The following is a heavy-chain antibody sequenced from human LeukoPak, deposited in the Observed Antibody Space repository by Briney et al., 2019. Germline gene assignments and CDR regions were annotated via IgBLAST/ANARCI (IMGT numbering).Heavy chain of an antibody. CDR3: ARGGYYYDSSGYPLDY. D-gene: IGHD3-22*01. CDR1: GGTFSSYA. Sequence: SSVKVSCKASGGTFSSYAISWVRQAPGQGLEWMGRIIPIFGTANYAQEFQGRVTITTDESTSTAYMELSSLRSEDTAVYYCARGGYYYDSSGYPLDYWGQGTLVTVSS. J-gene: IGHJ4*02. CDR2: IIPIFGTA. V-gene: IGHV1-69*05.